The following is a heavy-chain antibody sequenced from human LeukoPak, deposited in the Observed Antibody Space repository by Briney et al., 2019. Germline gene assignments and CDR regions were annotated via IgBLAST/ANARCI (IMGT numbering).Heavy chain of an antibody. CDR2: ISSGSSLI. CDR3: APTYYYESSGHQ. J-gene: IGHJ4*02. CDR1: GSTLRSYS. D-gene: IGHD3-22*01. Sequence: QAGGSLRLSCVASGSTLRSYSMNWVRQAPGKGLEWVSYISSGSSLIHYADSVKGRFTISRDNAKNPLYLQMNNLRVEDTAVYHCAPTYYYESSGHQGGQGTLVTVSA. V-gene: IGHV3-48*01.